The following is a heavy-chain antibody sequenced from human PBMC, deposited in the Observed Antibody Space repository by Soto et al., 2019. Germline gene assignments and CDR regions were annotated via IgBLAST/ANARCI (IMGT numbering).Heavy chain of an antibody. V-gene: IGHV4-34*01. J-gene: IGHJ4*02. Sequence: SETLSLTCAVYGGSFNDYFWSWIRQPPGKGLEWIGEINHRGTTNYIPSLKRRVTVSVDTSKNQFSLKLISVTAADTAVYFCARGRLHLGELSFNYLDLWGQGTPVTVSS. D-gene: IGHD3-16*02. CDR3: ARGRLHLGELSFNYLDL. CDR1: GGSFNDYF. CDR2: INHRGTT.